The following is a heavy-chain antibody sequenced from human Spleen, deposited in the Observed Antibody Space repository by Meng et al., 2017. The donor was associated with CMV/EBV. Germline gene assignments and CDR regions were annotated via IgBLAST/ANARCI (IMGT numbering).Heavy chain of an antibody. J-gene: IGHJ4*02. V-gene: IGHV1-18*01. D-gene: IGHD4-23*01. Sequence: ASVKVSCKASGGTFSSYAFTWVRQAPGQGLEWMGWISAYNGNTNYAQKLQGRVTMTTDTSTSTAYMELRSLRSEDTAVYFCARILYGGNPPFDYWGQGTLVTVSS. CDR3: ARILYGGNPPFDY. CDR2: ISAYNGNT. CDR1: GGTFSSYA.